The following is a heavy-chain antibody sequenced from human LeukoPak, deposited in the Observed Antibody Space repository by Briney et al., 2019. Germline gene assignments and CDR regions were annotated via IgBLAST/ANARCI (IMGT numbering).Heavy chain of an antibody. D-gene: IGHD1-20*01. Sequence: GGSLRLSCEASGLTFNKYWMTWVRQAPGKGLEWVSSISSSSSYIYYADSVKGRFTISRDNAKNSLYLQMNSLRAEDTAVYYCARVSITGTAFPPDYWGQGTLVTVSS. CDR3: ARVSITGTAFPPDY. CDR2: ISSSSSYI. CDR1: GLTFNKYW. V-gene: IGHV3-21*01. J-gene: IGHJ4*02.